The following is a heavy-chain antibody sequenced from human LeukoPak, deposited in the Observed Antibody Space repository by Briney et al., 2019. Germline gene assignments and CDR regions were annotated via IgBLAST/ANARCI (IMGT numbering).Heavy chain of an antibody. J-gene: IGHJ6*03. CDR3: ARLWSAYYYGSGWLSRGYYMDV. V-gene: IGHV3-53*01. CDR1: GFTVSSNY. Sequence: GGSLRLSCAASGFTVSSNYMSWVRQAPGKGLEWVSVIYSGGSTYYADSVKGRFTISRDNSKNTLYLQMNSLRAEDTAVYYCARLWSAYYYGSGWLSRGYYMDVWGKGTTVTVSS. D-gene: IGHD3-10*01. CDR2: IYSGGST.